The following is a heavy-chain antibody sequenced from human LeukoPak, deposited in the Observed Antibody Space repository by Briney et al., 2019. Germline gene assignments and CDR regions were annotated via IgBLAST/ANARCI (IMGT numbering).Heavy chain of an antibody. D-gene: IGHD3-22*01. CDR2: ISYDGSNK. CDR1: GFPFSSYG. Sequence: PGRSLRLSCAASGFPFSSYGMQWVRQARGKGLEWGAVISYDGSNKYYADSVKGRFTISRDNSKNTLYLQMNSLRAEDTAVYYCAKDPGGSSGYPDAFDIWGQGTMVTVSS. J-gene: IGHJ3*02. V-gene: IGHV3-30*18. CDR3: AKDPGGSSGYPDAFDI.